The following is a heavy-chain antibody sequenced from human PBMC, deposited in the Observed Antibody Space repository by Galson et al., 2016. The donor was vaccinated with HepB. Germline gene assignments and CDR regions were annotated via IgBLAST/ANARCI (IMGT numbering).Heavy chain of an antibody. J-gene: IGHJ4*02. V-gene: IGHV3-15*01. CDR2: INSTTDGGRK. Sequence: SLRLSCAASGFVFNTAWMSWVRQAPGKGLEWVGRINSTTDGGRKDYTVPVRGRFTISRDDSEKTVYLHMNMLETEDTAVYYCTTLSGWHFDYWGQGTLVAVSS. CDR3: TTLSGWHFDY. D-gene: IGHD3-10*01. CDR1: GFVFNTAW.